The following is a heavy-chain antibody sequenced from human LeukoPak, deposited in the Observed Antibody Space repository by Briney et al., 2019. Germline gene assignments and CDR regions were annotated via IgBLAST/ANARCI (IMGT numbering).Heavy chain of an antibody. J-gene: IGHJ4*01. D-gene: IGHD3-10*01. CDR2: ISSSSTYT. CDR1: GFTFSDYY. CDR3: ARGRAGNYYNHNDY. Sequence: GGSLRLSCVASGFTFSDYYMSWIRQAPGKGLEWVSYISSSSTYTNYADSVKGRFTISRDNAKNSLFLQMNSLRAEDTAVYYCARGRAGNYYNHNDYWGQGTLVTVSS. V-gene: IGHV3-11*03.